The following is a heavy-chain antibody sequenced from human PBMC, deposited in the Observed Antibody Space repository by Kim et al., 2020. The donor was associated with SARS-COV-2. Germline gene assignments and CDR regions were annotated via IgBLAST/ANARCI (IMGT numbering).Heavy chain of an antibody. CDR2: INTNTGNP. D-gene: IGHD6-13*01. V-gene: IGHV7-4-1*02. J-gene: IGHJ5*02. CDR1: GYTFTSYA. CDR3: ARVGRFWQQLAQRVWFDP. Sequence: ASVKVSCKASGYTFTSYAMNWVRQAPGQGLEWMGWINTNTGNPTYAQGFTGRFVFSLDTSVSTAYLQISSLKAEDTAVYYCARVGRFWQQLAQRVWFDPWGQGTLVTVSS.